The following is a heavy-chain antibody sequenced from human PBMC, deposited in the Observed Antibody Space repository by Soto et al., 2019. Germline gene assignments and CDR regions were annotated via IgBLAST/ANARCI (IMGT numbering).Heavy chain of an antibody. J-gene: IGHJ6*03. Sequence: ASVKVSCKASGYTFTSYGISWVRQAPGQGLEWMGWISAYNGNTNYAQKPQGRVTMTTDTSTSTAYMELRGLRSDDTAVYYCARVPREVTPNYYYYMDVWGKGTTVTVSS. CDR2: ISAYNGNT. D-gene: IGHD4-4*01. CDR3: ARVPREVTPNYYYYMDV. V-gene: IGHV1-18*01. CDR1: GYTFTSYG.